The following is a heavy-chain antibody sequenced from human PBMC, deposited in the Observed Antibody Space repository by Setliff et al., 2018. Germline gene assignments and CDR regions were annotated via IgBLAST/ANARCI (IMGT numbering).Heavy chain of an antibody. CDR3: AKVPGSGYYFFDY. D-gene: IGHD3-22*01. CDR2: VSSSGGRT. Sequence: GGSLRLSCAASGFTFSSYSMNWVRQAPGKGLEWVSSVSSSGGRTYYADSVKGRFTVSRDNSKNTLYLQMNSLRAEDTAVYYCAKVPGSGYYFFDYWGQGTLVTVSS. CDR1: GFTFSSYS. V-gene: IGHV3-23*01. J-gene: IGHJ4*02.